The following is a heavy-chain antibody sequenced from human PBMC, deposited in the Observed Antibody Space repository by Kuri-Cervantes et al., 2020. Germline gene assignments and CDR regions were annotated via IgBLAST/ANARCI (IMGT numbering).Heavy chain of an antibody. CDR1: GFTFDDYA. CDR3: ARNLYGDY. V-gene: IGHV3-9*01. D-gene: IGHD2-8*01. Sequence: GGSLRLSCAASGFTFDDYAMHWVRQAPGKGLEWVSGISWNSGSIGYADSVKGRFTISRDNSKNTLYLQMNSLRAEDTAVYYCARNLYGDYWGQGTLVTVSS. J-gene: IGHJ4*02. CDR2: ISWNSGSI.